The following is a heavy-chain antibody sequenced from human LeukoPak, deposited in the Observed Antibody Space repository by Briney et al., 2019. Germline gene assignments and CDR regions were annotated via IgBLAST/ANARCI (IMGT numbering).Heavy chain of an antibody. V-gene: IGHV1-46*01. CDR2: FNPSGGST. CDR3: ARDQISVEDYYYYMDV. CDR1: GYTFTSYY. Sequence: GASVKVSCKASGYTFTSYYMHWVRQAPGQGLEWMGIFNPSGGSTSYAQKFQGRVTMTRDMSTSTVYMELSSLRSEDTAVYYCARDQISVEDYYYYMDVWGKGTTVTISS. J-gene: IGHJ6*03.